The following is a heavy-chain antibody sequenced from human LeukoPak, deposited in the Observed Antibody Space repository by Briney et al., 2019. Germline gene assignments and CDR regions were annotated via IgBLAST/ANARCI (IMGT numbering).Heavy chain of an antibody. Sequence: PGGSLRLSCAASGFTFSSYAMHWVRQAPGKGLEWVAVISYDGSNKYYADSVKGRFTISRDNSKNTLYLQMNSLRAEDTAVYYCARGRPGSEGHFDYWGQGTLVTVSS. V-gene: IGHV3-30*04. CDR1: GFTFSSYA. D-gene: IGHD2-15*01. CDR2: ISYDGSNK. CDR3: ARGRPGSEGHFDY. J-gene: IGHJ4*02.